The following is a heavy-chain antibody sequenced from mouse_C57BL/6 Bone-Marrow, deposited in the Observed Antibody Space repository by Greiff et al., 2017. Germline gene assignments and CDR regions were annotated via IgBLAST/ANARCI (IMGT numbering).Heavy chain of an antibody. Sequence: EVQLQQSGAELVRPGASVKLSCTASGFNFKDDYMHWVKQRPEQGLEWIGWIDPENGDTEYAPKFQGKATITADTSSNTAYLQLSSLTSEDSAVYSCTNCYCGSSYGWYFDVWGTGTTVTVSS. CDR1: GFNFKDDY. CDR3: TNCYCGSSYGWYFDV. D-gene: IGHD1-1*01. CDR2: IDPENGDT. V-gene: IGHV14-4*01. J-gene: IGHJ1*03.